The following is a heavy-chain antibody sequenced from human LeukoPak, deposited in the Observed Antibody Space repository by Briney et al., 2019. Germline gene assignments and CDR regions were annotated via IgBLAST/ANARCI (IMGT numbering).Heavy chain of an antibody. D-gene: IGHD1-26*01. CDR2: IYYSGST. J-gene: IGHJ6*02. Sequence: SESLSLTCTVSGGSISSHYWSWIRQPPGKGLEWIGYIYYSGSTNYNPSLKSRVTISVDTSKNQFSLKLSSVTAADTAVYYCARLWEYYGMDVWGQGTTVTVSS. CDR3: ARLWEYYGMDV. CDR1: GGSISSHY. V-gene: IGHV4-59*08.